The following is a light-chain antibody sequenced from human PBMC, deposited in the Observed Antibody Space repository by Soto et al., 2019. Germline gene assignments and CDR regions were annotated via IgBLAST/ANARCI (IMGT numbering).Light chain of an antibody. CDR2: EVN. Sequence: QSVLTQPPSASGSPGQSVAISCTGTSSDVGGYNYVSWYQQHPGKAPKLMIYEVNKRPSGVPDRFSGSKSGNTASLTVSGLQAEDEADYYCSSSTHSNTVVFGGGTKLTVL. J-gene: IGLJ2*01. V-gene: IGLV2-8*01. CDR1: SSDVGGYNY. CDR3: SSSTHSNTVV.